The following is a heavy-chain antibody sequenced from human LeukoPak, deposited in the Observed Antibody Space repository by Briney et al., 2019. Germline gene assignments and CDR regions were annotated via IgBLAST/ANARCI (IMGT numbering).Heavy chain of an antibody. V-gene: IGHV3-23*01. CDR3: AKDRDGDHYFDY. CDR2: ISGSGGST. J-gene: IGHJ4*02. CDR1: RFTFSSYA. D-gene: IGHD4-17*01. Sequence: GGSLRLSCAASRFTFSSYAMSWVRQAPGKGLEWVSTISGSGGSTYYADSVKGRFTISRDNSKNTLYLQMNSLRAEDTAVYYCAKDRDGDHYFDYWGQGTLVTVSS.